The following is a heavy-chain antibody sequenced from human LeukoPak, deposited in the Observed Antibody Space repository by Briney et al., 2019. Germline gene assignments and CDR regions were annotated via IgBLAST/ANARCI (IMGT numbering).Heavy chain of an antibody. J-gene: IGHJ6*03. D-gene: IGHD3-10*01. CDR3: ARESSGNYYNPLGYMDV. CDR2: IFTSGIT. V-gene: IGHV4-4*07. CDR1: GGSISIYY. Sequence: SETLSLTCTVSGGSISIYYWNWIRQPAGKGLEWIGRIFTSGITNYDPSLKSRVTMSVDTSKNQFSLNLSSVTAADAAVYYCARESSGNYYNPLGYMDVWGKGTTVTVSS.